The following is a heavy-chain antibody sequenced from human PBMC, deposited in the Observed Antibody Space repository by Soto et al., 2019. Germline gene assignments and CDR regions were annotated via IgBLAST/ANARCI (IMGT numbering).Heavy chain of an antibody. D-gene: IGHD3-22*01. CDR1: GYMFTTYY. CDR2: INPSGGST. J-gene: IGHJ4*02. CDR3: ARDPGYYYDSSGYYYGYYFDY. V-gene: IGHV1-46*01. Sequence: QVQLVQSGAEVKKPGASVKVSCKAPGYMFTTYYFHWVRQAPGQGLEWMGIINPSGGSTTYAQKFQGRLTMTRDTSTSTAYMELSSLRSEDTAVYYCARDPGYYYDSSGYYYGYYFDYWGQGTLVTVSS.